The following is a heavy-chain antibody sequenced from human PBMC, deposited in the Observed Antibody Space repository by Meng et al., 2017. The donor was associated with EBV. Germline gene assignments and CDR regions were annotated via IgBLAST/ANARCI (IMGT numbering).Heavy chain of an antibody. J-gene: IGHJ4*02. D-gene: IGHD3-16*02. CDR2: ISAYNGNT. Sequence: QFYLVQSGAEVKKPGASVKAPGKASGYTFTSYGISWVRQAPGQGLEWMGWISAYNGNTNYAQKLQGRVTMTTDTSTSTAYMELRSLRSDDTAVYYCARVRTFGGVIPPDYWGQGTLVTVSS. V-gene: IGHV1-18*01. CDR3: ARVRTFGGVIPPDY. CDR1: GYTFTSYG.